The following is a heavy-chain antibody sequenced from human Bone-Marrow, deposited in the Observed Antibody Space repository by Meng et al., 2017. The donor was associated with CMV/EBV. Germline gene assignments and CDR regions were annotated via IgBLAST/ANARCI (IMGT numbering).Heavy chain of an antibody. CDR3: ARDIGGTIFGVVIQADY. CDR2: IIPILGIA. V-gene: IGHV1-69*10. D-gene: IGHD3-3*01. J-gene: IGHJ4*02. CDR1: GGTFSSYA. Sequence: SVKVSCKASGGTFSSYAISWVRQAPGQGLEWMGGIIPILGIANYAQKFQGRVTITADTSTSTVYMELSSLRSEDTAVYYCARDIGGTIFGVVIQADYWGQGTLVTVSS.